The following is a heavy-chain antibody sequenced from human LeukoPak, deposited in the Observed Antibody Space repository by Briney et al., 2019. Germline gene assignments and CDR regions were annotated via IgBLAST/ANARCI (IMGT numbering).Heavy chain of an antibody. V-gene: IGHV3-30*02. J-gene: IGHJ4*02. CDR3: ARGPSGYHNT. CDR2: IPYDGSDT. Sequence: GGSLRLSCATSGFTFTTYGIHWVRQAPGKGLEWVAFIPYDGSDTSYTDSVKGRFTIYRDISKSTVYLQMNSLRAEDTAVYYCARGPSGYHNTGGQGTLVTVSS. CDR1: GFTFTTYG. D-gene: IGHD5-12*01.